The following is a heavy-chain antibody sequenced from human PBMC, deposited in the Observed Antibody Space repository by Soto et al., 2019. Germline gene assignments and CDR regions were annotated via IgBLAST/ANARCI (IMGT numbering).Heavy chain of an antibody. CDR1: GFTLSSYW. J-gene: IGHJ4*02. Sequence: EVQLVESGGGLVQPGGSLRISCAASGFTLSSYWMHWVRQAPGKGLVWVSRINSDGSSTSYADSVKGRFTISRDNAKNTRYLQMNSLRAEDTAVYHCARPDCTDRVCYIDYWGQGTLVTVSS. CDR3: ARPDCTDRVCYIDY. D-gene: IGHD2-8*01. CDR2: INSDGSST. V-gene: IGHV3-74*01.